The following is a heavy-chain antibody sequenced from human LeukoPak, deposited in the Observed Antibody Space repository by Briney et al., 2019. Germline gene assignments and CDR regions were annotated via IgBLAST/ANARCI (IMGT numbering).Heavy chain of an antibody. CDR2: INPSGGST. J-gene: IGHJ5*02. D-gene: IGHD4-23*01. CDR3: ARDNSVEDTAWWFDH. V-gene: IGHV1-46*04. CDR1: GYTFTSYY. Sequence: GASVKVSCKSSGYTFTSYYMHWVRQAPAQGREWMGIINPSGGSTSYAEKLQGRVTMTRDMSTSTDYMELSSLRSEDTAVYYCARDNSVEDTAWWFDHWGQGTLVTVSS.